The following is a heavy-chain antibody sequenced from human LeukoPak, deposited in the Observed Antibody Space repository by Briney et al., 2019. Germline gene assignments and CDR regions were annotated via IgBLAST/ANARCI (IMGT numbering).Heavy chain of an antibody. CDR1: GYTFTSYG. Sequence: ASVKVSCKASGYTFTSYGISWVRQAPGQGLEWMGWISAYNGNTNYAQKLQGRVTMTTDTSTSTAYMELRSLRSDDTAVYYCAGDRGGYSSGWYEDYWGQGTLVTVSS. J-gene: IGHJ4*02. D-gene: IGHD6-19*01. CDR3: AGDRGGYSSGWYEDY. CDR2: ISAYNGNT. V-gene: IGHV1-18*01.